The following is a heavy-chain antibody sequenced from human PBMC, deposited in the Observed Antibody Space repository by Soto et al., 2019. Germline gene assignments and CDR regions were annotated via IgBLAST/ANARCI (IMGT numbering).Heavy chain of an antibody. CDR1: GGSMNSDAYY. Sequence: QVQLQESGPGLVKPSQTLSLTCTVFGGSMNSDAYYWSWIRQHPGKGLEWVGYIYYSGTTYYNPSLKSRGTISIDTSKNQFTLKLSSVTAADTAVYYCARATTIFGVVTETNLDSWGQGTLVSVCS. CDR3: ARATTIFGVVTETNLDS. J-gene: IGHJ4*02. CDR2: IYYSGTT. D-gene: IGHD3-3*01. V-gene: IGHV4-31*03.